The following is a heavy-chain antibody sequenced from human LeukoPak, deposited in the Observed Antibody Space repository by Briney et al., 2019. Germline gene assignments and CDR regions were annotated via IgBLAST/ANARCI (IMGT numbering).Heavy chain of an antibody. CDR1: GGSFSGYY. V-gene: IGHV4-34*01. J-gene: IGHJ3*02. D-gene: IGHD3-10*01. CDR3: ARRGYYGSGSLPDAFDI. CDR2: INHSGST. Sequence: SETLSLTCAVYGGSFSGYYWSWIRQPPGKGLEWIGEINHSGSTNYNPSLKSRVTISVDTSKNQFSLKLSSVTAADTAVYYCARRGYYGSGSLPDAFDIWGQGTMVTVSS.